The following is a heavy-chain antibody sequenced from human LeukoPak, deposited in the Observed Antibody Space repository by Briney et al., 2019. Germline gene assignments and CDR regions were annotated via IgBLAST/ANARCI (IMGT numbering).Heavy chain of an antibody. D-gene: IGHD6-13*01. CDR3: ARGVYIAAAQYGY. J-gene: IGHJ4*02. CDR2: IYYSGTT. Sequence: SSETLSLTCTVSGGSISSYYWSWIRQPPGKGLEWIGYIYYSGTTNYNPSLKSRVTISVDTSKNQFSLKLSSVTAADTAVYYCARGVYIAAAQYGYWGQGTLVTVSP. CDR1: GGSISSYY. V-gene: IGHV4-59*01.